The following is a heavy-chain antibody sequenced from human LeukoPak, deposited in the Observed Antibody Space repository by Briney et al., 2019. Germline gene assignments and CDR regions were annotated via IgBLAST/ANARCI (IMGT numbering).Heavy chain of an antibody. Sequence: SETLSLTCAVSGGSISSSNWWSWVRQPPGKGLEWIGSIYYSGSTYYNPALKSRVTISVDTSKNQFSLKLSSVTAADTAVYYCARELRWLQPSVEGGQGTLVTVSS. CDR3: ARELRWLQPSVE. CDR1: GGSISSSNW. V-gene: IGHV4-4*02. J-gene: IGHJ4*02. D-gene: IGHD5-24*01. CDR2: IYYSGST.